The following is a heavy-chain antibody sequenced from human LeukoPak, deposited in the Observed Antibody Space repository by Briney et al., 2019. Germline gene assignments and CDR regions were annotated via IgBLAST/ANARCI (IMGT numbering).Heavy chain of an antibody. CDR1: GFTFDDYA. CDR2: ISWNSGSI. CDR3: AKDTSGGFWYFDL. J-gene: IGHJ2*01. D-gene: IGHD1-26*01. V-gene: IGHV3-9*03. Sequence: PGGSLRLSCAASGFTFDDYAMHWVRQAPGKGLEWVSGISWNSGSIGYADSVKGRFTISRDNAKNSLYLQMNSLRAEDMALYYCAKDTSGGFWYFDLWGRGTLVTVSS.